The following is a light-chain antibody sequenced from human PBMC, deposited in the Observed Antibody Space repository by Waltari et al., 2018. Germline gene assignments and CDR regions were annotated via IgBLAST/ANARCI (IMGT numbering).Light chain of an antibody. CDR3: QVWHRSSDHRGV. V-gene: IGLV3-21*02. CDR2: DDT. Sequence: SYLLTHPVSVSVAPGHPARITCGGSNNGLNGVHGSQQKPGQAPLLVIYDDTDRPSGIPQRFSGSNSGNTATLTISRVEAGDEADYYCQVWHRSSDHRGVFGGGTKLTVL. J-gene: IGLJ3*02. CDR1: NNGLNG.